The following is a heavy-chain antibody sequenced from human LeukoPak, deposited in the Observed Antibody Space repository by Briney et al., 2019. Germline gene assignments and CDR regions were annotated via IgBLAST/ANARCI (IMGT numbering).Heavy chain of an antibody. Sequence: GASVKVSCKASGYTFTGYYMHWMRQAPGQGLEWVGWINPKNGGSNYAQKFQGRVTMTRDRSISTAYMELSRLTSDDTAVYYCARASFWESPINWFAPWGQGTLVTVSS. CDR2: INPKNGGS. CDR3: ARASFWESPINWFAP. V-gene: IGHV1-2*02. CDR1: GYTFTGYY. D-gene: IGHD3-16*01. J-gene: IGHJ5*02.